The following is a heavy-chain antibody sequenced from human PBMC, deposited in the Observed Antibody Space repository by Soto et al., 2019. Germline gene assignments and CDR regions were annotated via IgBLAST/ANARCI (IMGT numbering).Heavy chain of an antibody. CDR2: ISAYNGNT. CDR3: ASEGIVGATDY. CDR1: GYTFTSYV. V-gene: IGHV1-18*04. J-gene: IGHJ4*02. D-gene: IGHD1-26*01. Sequence: QVQLVQSGAEVKKPGASVKVSCKASGYTFTSYVISWVRQAPGQGLEWMGWISAYNGNTNYAQKLQGRVTMTTDPSTSTGYMELRSLRSDDTDVYYCASEGIVGATDYWGQGTLVTVSS.